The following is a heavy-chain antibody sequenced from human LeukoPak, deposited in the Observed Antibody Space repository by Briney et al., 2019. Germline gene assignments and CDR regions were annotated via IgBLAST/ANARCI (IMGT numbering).Heavy chain of an antibody. Sequence: SETLSLTCAVYGGSFSGYYWSWIRQPPGKGLEWIGEINHSGSTNYNPSLKSRVTISVETSKNQFSLKLSSVTAADTTVYYCARRGFDSGCSSTSCYYMDVWGKGTTVTVSS. D-gene: IGHD2-2*01. V-gene: IGHV4-34*01. J-gene: IGHJ6*03. CDR2: INHSGST. CDR3: ARRGFDSGCSSTSCYYMDV. CDR1: GGSFSGYY.